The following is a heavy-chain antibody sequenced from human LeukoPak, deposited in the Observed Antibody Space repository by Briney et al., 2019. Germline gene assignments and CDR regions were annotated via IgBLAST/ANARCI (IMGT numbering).Heavy chain of an antibody. Sequence: SGGSLRLSCAASGFTFSSYAMSWVRQAPGKGMEWVSVICYSGGSTYYADPVKGRFTISTDNSKNPLYLQMNSLRAEDTAVYYCSKDGAAMAYYYYYGIDVWGQGTTVTVSS. CDR3: SKDGAAMAYYYYYGIDV. V-gene: IGHV3-23*01. CDR2: ICYSGGST. J-gene: IGHJ6*02. D-gene: IGHD5-18*01. CDR1: GFTFSSYA.